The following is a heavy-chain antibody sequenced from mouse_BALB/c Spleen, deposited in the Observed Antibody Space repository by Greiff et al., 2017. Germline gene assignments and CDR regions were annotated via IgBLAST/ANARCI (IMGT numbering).Heavy chain of an antibody. V-gene: IGHV5-6-4*01. Sequence: EVKLMESGGGLVKPGGSLKLSCAASGFTFSSYTMSWVRQTPEKRLEWVATISSGGSYTYYPDSVKGRFTISRDNAKNTLYLQMSSLKSEDTAMYYCTRERYDDYWGQGTTLTVSS. J-gene: IGHJ2*01. CDR2: ISSGGSYT. D-gene: IGHD2-14*01. CDR3: TRERYDDY. CDR1: GFTFSSYT.